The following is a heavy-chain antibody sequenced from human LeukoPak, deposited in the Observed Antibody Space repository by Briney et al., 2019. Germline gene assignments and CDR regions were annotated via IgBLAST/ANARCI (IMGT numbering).Heavy chain of an antibody. Sequence: GGSLRLSCAASGFTFSSYSTNWVRQAPGKGLEWVSSISSSSSYIYYADSVKGRFTISRDNAKNSLYLQMNSLRAEDTAVYYCARDDSSSDNWFDPWGQGTLVTVSS. CDR2: ISSSSSYI. CDR1: GFTFSSYS. CDR3: ARDDSSSDNWFDP. V-gene: IGHV3-21*01. D-gene: IGHD6-13*01. J-gene: IGHJ5*02.